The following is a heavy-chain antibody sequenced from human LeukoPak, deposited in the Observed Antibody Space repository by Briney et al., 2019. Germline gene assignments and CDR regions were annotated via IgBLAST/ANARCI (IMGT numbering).Heavy chain of an antibody. Sequence: GGSLRLSCAASGFTFSSYGMYWVRQAPGKGLEWVAFIRYDGSNKYYADSVKGRFTISRDNSKNTLYLQMNSLRAEDTAVYYCAKAYGSGYYYYMDVWGKGTTVTISS. D-gene: IGHD3-10*01. CDR1: GFTFSSYG. CDR2: IRYDGSNK. CDR3: AKAYGSGYYYYMDV. J-gene: IGHJ6*03. V-gene: IGHV3-30*02.